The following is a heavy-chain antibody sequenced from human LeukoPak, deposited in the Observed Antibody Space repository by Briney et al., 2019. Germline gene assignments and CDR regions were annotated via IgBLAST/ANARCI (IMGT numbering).Heavy chain of an antibody. CDR3: AREAFVYCSSTSCYPYAFDI. CDR2: IWDDGSNK. J-gene: IGHJ3*02. CDR1: GFTFSSYG. V-gene: IGHV3-33*01. Sequence: PGGSLRLSCAASGFTFSSYGIHWVRQAPGKGLEWVAVIWDDGSNKYYADSVKGRFTISRDNSKNTLYLQMNSLRAEDTAVYYCAREAFVYCSSTSCYPYAFDIWGQGTMVTVSS. D-gene: IGHD2-2*01.